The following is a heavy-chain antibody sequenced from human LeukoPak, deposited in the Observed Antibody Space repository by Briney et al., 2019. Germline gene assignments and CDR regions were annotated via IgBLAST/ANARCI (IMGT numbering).Heavy chain of an antibody. CDR1: GYSFTNYW. Sequence: GESLKISCKGSGYSFTNYWIGWVRQMPGKGLECMGLIYPGDSDTRYTPSFQGQVTISADKSISTAYLQWSSLKASDTAMYYCARRYSSGRDDAFDIWGQGTMVTVSS. CDR2: IYPGDSDT. V-gene: IGHV5-51*01. CDR3: ARRYSSGRDDAFDI. J-gene: IGHJ3*02. D-gene: IGHD6-19*01.